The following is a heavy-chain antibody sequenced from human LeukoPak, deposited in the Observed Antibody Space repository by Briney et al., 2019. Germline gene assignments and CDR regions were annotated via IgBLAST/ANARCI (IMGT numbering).Heavy chain of an antibody. CDR3: ARVTATYYDFWSVP. CDR2: ICNDESIK. J-gene: IGHJ5*02. D-gene: IGHD3-3*01. CDR1: GFTFSSFG. V-gene: IGHV3-33*01. Sequence: GGSLRLSWEALGFTFSSFGMHWVSQAPGKGREWVAVICNDESIKYYADSVKGRFTISRDNSKNTLYLQMNSLRAEDTAVYYCARVTATYYDFWSVPWGQGTLVTVSS.